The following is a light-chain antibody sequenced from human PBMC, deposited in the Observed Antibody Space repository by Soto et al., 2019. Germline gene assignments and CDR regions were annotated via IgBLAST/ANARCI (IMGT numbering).Light chain of an antibody. CDR2: AAS. V-gene: IGKV1-39*01. CDR3: QQSYSTPFT. J-gene: IGKJ3*01. CDR1: QSISSY. Sequence: DIQMTQSPSSLSASVGDRVTITCRASQSISSYLNWYQQKPGKAPKLLIYAASSLQSGVPSRFSGSGSGTDFTLTTSSLQPEDFATYYCQQSYSTPFTFGPGTKWIS.